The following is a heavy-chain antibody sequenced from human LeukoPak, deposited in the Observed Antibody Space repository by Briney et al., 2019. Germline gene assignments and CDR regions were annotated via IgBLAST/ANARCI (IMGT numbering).Heavy chain of an antibody. Sequence: PGRSLRLSCAASGFTFSDYRMNWVRQAPGKGLEWVSSISGSSTNIYYADSVKGRFTISRDNTKNSVYLQMNSLRAEDTAVYYCARDDPSMIAALHYWGQGTLVTVSS. J-gene: IGHJ4*02. CDR1: GFTFSDYR. CDR3: ARDDPSMIAALHY. D-gene: IGHD6-6*01. V-gene: IGHV3-21*01. CDR2: ISGSSTNI.